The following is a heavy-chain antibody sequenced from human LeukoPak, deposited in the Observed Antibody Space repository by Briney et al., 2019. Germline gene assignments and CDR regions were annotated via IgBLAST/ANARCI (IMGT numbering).Heavy chain of an antibody. CDR3: ARDHMSSSSWYGNDALDI. J-gene: IGHJ3*02. D-gene: IGHD6-13*01. CDR2: VSAYNGNT. V-gene: IGHV1-18*04. CDR1: GYAFRNYG. Sequence: GASVKVSCKASGYAFRNYGISWVRQAPGQGLEWMGWVSAYNGNTNYAQRFQDRVTMTTDTSMSTVYMELRSLRSDDTAVYYCARDHMSSSSWYGNDALDIWGQGTRVTVSS.